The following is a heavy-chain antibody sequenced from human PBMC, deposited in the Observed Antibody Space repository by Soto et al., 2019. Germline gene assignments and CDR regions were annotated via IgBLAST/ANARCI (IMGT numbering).Heavy chain of an antibody. CDR1: GYTFTSYG. Sequence: GASVKVSCKASGYTFTSYGISWVRQAPGQGLEWMGWISAYNGNTNYAQKLQGRVTMTTDTSTSTAYMGLRSLRSDDTAVYYCARGLYSKSFRFSSMDVWGQGTTVTVSS. CDR2: ISAYNGNT. D-gene: IGHD4-4*01. CDR3: ARGLYSKSFRFSSMDV. V-gene: IGHV1-18*01. J-gene: IGHJ6*02.